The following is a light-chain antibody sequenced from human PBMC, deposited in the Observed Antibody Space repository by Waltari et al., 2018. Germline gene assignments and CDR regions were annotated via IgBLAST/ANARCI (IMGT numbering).Light chain of an antibody. CDR3: SSYAGNNNVV. CDR1: SSDVGGYNY. Sequence: QSALTQPPSASGSPGPSVTIPCPATSSDVGGYNYSSWYQHHPGKAPKLMIYEVNKRPSGVPDRFSGSKSGNAASLTVSGLQADDDADYFCSSYAGNNNVVFGGGTKLTVL. V-gene: IGLV2-8*01. CDR2: EVN. J-gene: IGLJ2*01.